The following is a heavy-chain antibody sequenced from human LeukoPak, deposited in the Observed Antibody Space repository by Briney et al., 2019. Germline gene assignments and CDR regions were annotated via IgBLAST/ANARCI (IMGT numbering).Heavy chain of an antibody. V-gene: IGHV3-30*02. CDR2: IRYDGSNK. J-gene: IGHJ4*02. Sequence: QPGGSLRLSCAASGFTFSSYGMRWVRQAPGKGLEWVAFIRYDGSNKYYADSVKGRFTISRDNSKNTLYLQMNSLRAEDTAVYYCAKITYYYGSGSYTEFDYWGQGTLVTVSS. D-gene: IGHD3-10*01. CDR1: GFTFSSYG. CDR3: AKITYYYGSGSYTEFDY.